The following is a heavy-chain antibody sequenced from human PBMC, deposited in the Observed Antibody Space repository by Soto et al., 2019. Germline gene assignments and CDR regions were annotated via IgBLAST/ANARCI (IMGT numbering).Heavy chain of an antibody. Sequence: PGGSLRLSCATSGFTFSDCAMSWIRQAPGKGLEWVSYISSSSSVIDYADSVKGRFTVSRDNARNSLYLQMNSLRAEDTAVYYCARDLSWGSNWYYYMDVWGKGT. CDR3: ARDLSWGSNWYYYMDV. CDR2: ISSSSSVI. J-gene: IGHJ6*03. CDR1: GFTFSDCA. V-gene: IGHV3-11*06. D-gene: IGHD7-27*01.